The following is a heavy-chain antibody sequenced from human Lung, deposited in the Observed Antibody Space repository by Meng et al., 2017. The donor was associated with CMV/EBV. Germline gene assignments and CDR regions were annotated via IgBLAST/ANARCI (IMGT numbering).Heavy chain of an antibody. D-gene: IGHD3-3*01. J-gene: IGHJ5*02. Sequence: LXCTVSGGSISSGDYYWSWIRQPPGKGLEWIGYIYYSGSTYYNPSLKSRVTISVDTSKNQFSLKLSSVTAADTAVYYCARARGHYDFWSGYLNWFDPWGPG. V-gene: IGHV4-30-4*08. CDR1: GGSISSGDYY. CDR3: ARARGHYDFWSGYLNWFDP. CDR2: IYYSGST.